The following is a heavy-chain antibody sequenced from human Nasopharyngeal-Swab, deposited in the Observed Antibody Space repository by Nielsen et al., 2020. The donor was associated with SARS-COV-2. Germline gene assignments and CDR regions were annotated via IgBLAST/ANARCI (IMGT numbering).Heavy chain of an antibody. J-gene: IGHJ6*02. V-gene: IGHV3-49*04. CDR3: TRDHWRSYFYYYGMDV. Sequence: GESLKISCAASGFTFSTYSMSWVRQAPGKGLEWVGFIRSKAHGGTTEYAASLKGRFTISRDDSRSIAYLQLNSLKIEDTAVYYCTRDHWRSYFYYYGMDVWGQGTTVTVSS. CDR2: IRSKAHGGTT. CDR1: GFTFSTYS.